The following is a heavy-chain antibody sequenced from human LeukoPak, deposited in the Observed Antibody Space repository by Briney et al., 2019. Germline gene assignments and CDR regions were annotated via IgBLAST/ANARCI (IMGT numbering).Heavy chain of an antibody. D-gene: IGHD3-22*01. Sequence: GGSLRLSCAASGLTFDDYAMHWVRQAPGKGLEWVSLISWDGGSTYYADSVKGRFTISRDNSKNSLYLQMNSLRAEDTALYYCAKAYHHTGYYYDSSGYYNVPYYYYYGMDVWGQGTTVTVSS. CDR2: ISWDGGST. CDR3: AKAYHHTGYYYDSSGYYNVPYYYYYGMDV. J-gene: IGHJ6*02. CDR1: GLTFDDYA. V-gene: IGHV3-43D*03.